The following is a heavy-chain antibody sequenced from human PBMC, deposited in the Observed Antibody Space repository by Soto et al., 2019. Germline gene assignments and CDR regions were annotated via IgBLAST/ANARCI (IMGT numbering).Heavy chain of an antibody. CDR3: ARGGGITMVRGVIINYYYYMDV. CDR1: GYTFTSYG. D-gene: IGHD3-10*01. CDR2: ISAYNGNT. J-gene: IGHJ6*03. Sequence: QVQLVQSGAEVKKPGASVKVSCKASGYTFTSYGISWVRQAPGQGLEWMGWISAYNGNTNYAQKLQGRVTMTTDTSTSTGYMELRSLRSDDTAVYYCARGGGITMVRGVIINYYYYMDVWGKGTTVTVSS. V-gene: IGHV1-18*01.